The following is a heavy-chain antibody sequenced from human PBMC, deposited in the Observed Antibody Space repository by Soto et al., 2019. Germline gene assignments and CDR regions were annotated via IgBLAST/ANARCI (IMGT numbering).Heavy chain of an antibody. CDR3: ARPDCSSTSCYAHDAFDI. J-gene: IGHJ3*02. Sequence: GGSLRLSCAASGFTFSSYGMHWVRQAPGKGLEWVAVIWYDGSNKYYADSVKGRFTISRDNSKNTLYLQMNSLRAEDTAVYYCARPDCSSTSCYAHDAFDIWGQGTMVTVSS. CDR2: IWYDGSNK. CDR1: GFTFSSYG. D-gene: IGHD2-2*01. V-gene: IGHV3-33*01.